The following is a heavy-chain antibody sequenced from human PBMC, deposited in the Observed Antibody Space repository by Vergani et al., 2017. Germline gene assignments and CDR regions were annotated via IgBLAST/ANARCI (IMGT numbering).Heavy chain of an antibody. CDR2: IGYDGRIK. CDR1: GFSFNTYG. J-gene: IGHJ4*02. CDR3: ARRDSSSPALDY. Sequence: QVQLVETGGGVVQPGGSLRLYCATSGFSFNTYGAHWVRQAPGKGLEWVAFIGYDGRIKYNVDSVKGRFTISRENAKNSLYLQMNGLRAGDTAVYYCARRDSSSPALDYWGQGTLVTVSS. V-gene: IGHV3-33*01. D-gene: IGHD6-6*01.